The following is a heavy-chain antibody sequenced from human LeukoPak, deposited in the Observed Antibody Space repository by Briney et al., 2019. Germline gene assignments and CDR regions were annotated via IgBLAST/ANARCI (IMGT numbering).Heavy chain of an antibody. CDR1: GFTFSTYA. V-gene: IGHV3-23*01. J-gene: IGHJ4*02. CDR3: TKDMLLPWN. Sequence: GRSLRLSCAASGFTFSTYAMHWVRQAPGKGLEWVSSISGSGISTYYADSVKGRFTISRDNSKNTLYVQMNSLRAEDTAVYYCTKDMLLPWNWGQGTLVTVSS. D-gene: IGHD2-8*01. CDR2: ISGSGIST.